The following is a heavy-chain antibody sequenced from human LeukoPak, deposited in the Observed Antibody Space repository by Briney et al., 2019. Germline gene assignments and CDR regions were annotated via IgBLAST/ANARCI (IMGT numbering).Heavy chain of an antibody. J-gene: IGHJ4*02. CDR1: GFTFSSYG. CDR3: AKSYYYDKLAYY. Sequence: PGGSLRLSCAASGFTFSSYGMRWVRQAPGQGLEWVAVIWNDGSNKYYVDSVKGRFTISRDNSKNTLYLQMNSLRAEDTAVYYCAKSYYYDKLAYYWGQGTLVTVSS. V-gene: IGHV3-30*02. CDR2: IWNDGSNK. D-gene: IGHD3-22*01.